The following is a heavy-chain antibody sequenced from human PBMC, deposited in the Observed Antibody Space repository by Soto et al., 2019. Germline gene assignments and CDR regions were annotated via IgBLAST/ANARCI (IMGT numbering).Heavy chain of an antibody. J-gene: IGHJ4*02. CDR2: IDHSGNT. CDR1: GGSISSSNW. D-gene: IGHD3-16*01. Sequence: QVQLQESGPGLVKPSGTLSLTCAVSGGSISSSNWWSWVRQRPGKGLNWIGEIDHSGNTNHYPSRKXRXTXPXXKSRNQNPLTLVSATAPAMAMDDWASSWGGGRVAYWGQRTLATASS. CDR3: ASSWGGGRVAY. V-gene: IGHV4-4*02.